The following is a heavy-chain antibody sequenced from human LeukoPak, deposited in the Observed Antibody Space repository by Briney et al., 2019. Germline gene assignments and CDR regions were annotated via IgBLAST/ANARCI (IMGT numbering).Heavy chain of an antibody. J-gene: IGHJ4*02. CDR2: IYCSGST. V-gene: IGHV4-39*01. CDR3: ASTTDSSSWYEGGYYFDY. Sequence: SETLSLTCTVSGGSISSSSYYWGWIRQPPGKGLEWIGSIYCSGSTYYNPSLKSRVTISVDTSKNQFSLKLSSVTAADTAVYYCASTTDSSSWYEGGYYFDYWGQGTLVTVSS. CDR1: GGSISSSSYY. D-gene: IGHD6-13*01.